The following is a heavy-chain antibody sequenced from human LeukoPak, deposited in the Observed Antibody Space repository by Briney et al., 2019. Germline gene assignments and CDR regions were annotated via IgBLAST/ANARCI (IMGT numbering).Heavy chain of an antibody. Sequence: TGGSLRLSCAASGFTFSSYEMNSVRQAPGKGLEWVANIKTDGSQIHYVDPVKGRFPITRDNAKNSLYLQMNNLRAADTAVYYCARDLNWETYWGQGTLVSVSS. J-gene: IGHJ4*02. CDR2: IKTDGSQI. CDR3: ARDLNWETY. CDR1: GFTFSSYE. D-gene: IGHD7-27*01. V-gene: IGHV3-7*01.